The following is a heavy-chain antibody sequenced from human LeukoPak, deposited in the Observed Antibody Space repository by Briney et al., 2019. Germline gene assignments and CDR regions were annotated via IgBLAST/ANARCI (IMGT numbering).Heavy chain of an antibody. V-gene: IGHV3-15*01. CDR3: ATDQGLELGRGFDY. D-gene: IGHD1-7*01. J-gene: IGHJ4*02. Sequence: KPGGSLRLSCSASGFTFSNAWMSWVRQAPGKGLEWVGRIKSKTDGGTTDYAAPVKGRFTISRDDSKNTLYLQMNSLKTEDTAVYYCATDQGLELGRGFDYWGQGTLVTVSS. CDR1: GFTFSNAW. CDR2: IKSKTDGGTT.